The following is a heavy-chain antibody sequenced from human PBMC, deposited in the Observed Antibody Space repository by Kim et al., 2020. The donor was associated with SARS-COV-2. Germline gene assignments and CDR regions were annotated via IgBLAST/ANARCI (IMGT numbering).Heavy chain of an antibody. J-gene: IGHJ4*02. D-gene: IGHD1-20*01. CDR3: AKRGNWNDVMAFLDH. V-gene: IGHV3-23*01. CDR2: FGGDSDET. Sequence: GGSLRLSCRASGYNFRSFALNWVRQAPGKGLEWVAGFGGDSDETYYAESVKGRFTISRNYSENTVYLQMTSLRGEDSAVYFCAKRGNWNDVMAFLDHWGPGTLVTVSS. CDR1: GYNFRSFA.